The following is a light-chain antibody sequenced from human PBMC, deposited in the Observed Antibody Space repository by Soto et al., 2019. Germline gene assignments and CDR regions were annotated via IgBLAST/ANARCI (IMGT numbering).Light chain of an antibody. V-gene: IGLV2-23*02. Sequence: QSVLTQPASVSGSPGQSITISCTGTSSDVGSYNLVSWYQHHPGKAPKLMIYEVSERPSGVSNRFSGSKSGNTASLTISGRQAEDEADYYCCSYAGRTTPYVFGTGTKLTVL. CDR1: SSDVGSYNL. CDR3: CSYAGRTTPYV. CDR2: EVS. J-gene: IGLJ1*01.